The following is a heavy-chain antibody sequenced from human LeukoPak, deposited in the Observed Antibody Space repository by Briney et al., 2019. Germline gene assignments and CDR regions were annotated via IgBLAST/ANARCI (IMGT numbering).Heavy chain of an antibody. Sequence: GGSLRLSCAASGFTFSDYYMSWIRQAPGKGPEWVSYISSSGNIIYYADSVKGRFTISRDNAKNSLYLQMNSLRAEDTAVYYCARVYPQRAADNWFDPWGQGTLVTVSS. D-gene: IGHD6-13*01. CDR3: ARVYPQRAADNWFDP. V-gene: IGHV3-11*04. J-gene: IGHJ5*02. CDR2: ISSSGNII. CDR1: GFTFSDYY.